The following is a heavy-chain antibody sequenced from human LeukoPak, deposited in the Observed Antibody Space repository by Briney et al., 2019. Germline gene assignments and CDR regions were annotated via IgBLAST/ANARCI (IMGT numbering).Heavy chain of an antibody. D-gene: IGHD5-18*01. Sequence: GGPPRVPSANPSPPTSAADVSREPDKPGKRLKPVPNISSRSSTINYADSVKGRFTISRENAKNSVYLQMNSLRAEDTAAYYCASLRGYTLNTPLDYWGQGTLVTVSS. V-gene: IGHV3-48*04. J-gene: IGHJ4*02. CDR1: SPPTSAADV. CDR3: ASLRGYTLNTPLDY. CDR2: ISSRSSTI.